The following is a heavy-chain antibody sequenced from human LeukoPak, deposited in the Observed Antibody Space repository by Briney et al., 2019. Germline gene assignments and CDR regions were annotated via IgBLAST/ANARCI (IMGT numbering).Heavy chain of an antibody. CDR1: GFSFSTYA. CDR2: ISGSGGST. J-gene: IGHJ4*02. CDR3: LDSSGYLP. Sequence: GRSLRLSCATSGFSFSTYAMSWVRQAPGKGLEWVSDISGSGGSTYYADSVKGRFTISRDNSKNTLYLQMNSLRAEDTAVYYCLDSSGYLPWGQGTLVTVSS. D-gene: IGHD3-22*01. V-gene: IGHV3-23*01.